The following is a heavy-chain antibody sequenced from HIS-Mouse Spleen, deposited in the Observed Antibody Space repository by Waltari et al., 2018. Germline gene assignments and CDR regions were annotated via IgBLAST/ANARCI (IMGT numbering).Heavy chain of an antibody. CDR2: IYSSGST. Sequence: QLQLQESGPGLVKPSETLSLTCTVPGGSIRSSSYYRGWIRQPPGKGLEWIGSIYSSGSTYYNPSLKSRVTISVDTSKNQFSLKLSSVTAADTAVYYCARILTGAFDYWGQGTLVTVSS. D-gene: IGHD7-27*01. CDR3: ARILTGAFDY. V-gene: IGHV4-39*07. CDR1: GGSIRSSSYY. J-gene: IGHJ4*02.